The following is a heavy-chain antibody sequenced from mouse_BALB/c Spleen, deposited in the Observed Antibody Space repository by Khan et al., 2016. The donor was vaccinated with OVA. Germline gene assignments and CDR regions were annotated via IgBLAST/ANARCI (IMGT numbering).Heavy chain of an antibody. J-gene: IGHJ1*01. V-gene: IGHV9-3-1*01. D-gene: IGHD1-1*02. CDR2: INTYTGEP. Sequence: QIQLVQSGPELKKPGETVKISCKASGYTFTNYGMNWVKQAPGKGLKWMGWINTYTGEPTYADDFKGRFAFSLETSASTAYLSINNLKNEDTATYFCASGGYWYFDVWGAGTTVTVSS. CDR1: GYTFTNYG. CDR3: ASGGYWYFDV.